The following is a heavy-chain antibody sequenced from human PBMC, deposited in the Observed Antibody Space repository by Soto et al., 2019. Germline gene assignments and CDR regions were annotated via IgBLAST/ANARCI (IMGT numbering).Heavy chain of an antibody. Sequence: SETLSLTCTVSGGSISSGGYYWSWIRQHPGKGLEWIGYIYYSGSTYYNPSLKSRVTISVDTSKNQFSLKLSSVTAADTAVYYCARDSPNYYDSSGYQGSDWGQGTLVTVSS. V-gene: IGHV4-31*03. D-gene: IGHD3-22*01. CDR2: IYYSGST. CDR3: ARDSPNYYDSSGYQGSD. J-gene: IGHJ4*02. CDR1: GGSISSGGYY.